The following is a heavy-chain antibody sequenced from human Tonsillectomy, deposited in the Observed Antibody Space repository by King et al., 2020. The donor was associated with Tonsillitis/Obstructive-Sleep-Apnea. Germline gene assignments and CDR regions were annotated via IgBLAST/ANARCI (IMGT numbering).Heavy chain of an antibody. CDR3: AREPNTVLTLGLKPPGAY. Sequence: VQLVESGGGLVKPGGSLRLSCAASGFTFSSYSMNWVRQAPGKGLEWVSSISSSSSYIYYADSVKGRFTISRDNAKNSLYLQMNSLRAEDTAVYYCAREPNTVLTLGLKPPGAYWGQGTLVTVSS. CDR1: GFTFSSYS. V-gene: IGHV3-21*01. D-gene: IGHD4-23*01. J-gene: IGHJ4*02. CDR2: ISSSSSYI.